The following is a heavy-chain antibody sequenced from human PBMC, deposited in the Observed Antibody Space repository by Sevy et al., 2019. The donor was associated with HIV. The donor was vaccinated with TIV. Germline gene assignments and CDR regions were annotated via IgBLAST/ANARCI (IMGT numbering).Heavy chain of an antibody. CDR3: ARVREAIYYFGMDV. CDR2: ISYSGNT. Sequence: SETLSLTCTVSGGSVTSGNYYWTWIRQPPGKGLEWIGYISYSGNTKYNPSLKSRVNISVDTSKTQFSLTLSSVTAADTAVYYCARVREAIYYFGMDVWGQGTTVTVSS. V-gene: IGHV4-61*01. CDR1: GGSVTSGNYY. J-gene: IGHJ6*02.